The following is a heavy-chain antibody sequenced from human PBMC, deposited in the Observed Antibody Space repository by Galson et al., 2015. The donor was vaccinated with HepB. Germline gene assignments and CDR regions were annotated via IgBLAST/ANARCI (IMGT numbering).Heavy chain of an antibody. V-gene: IGHV3-49*04. CDR2: IRSKAYGGTT. D-gene: IGHD5-18*01. J-gene: IGHJ4*02. CDR1: GFTFGDYA. CDR3: TRVIAGGYSYGGGDY. Sequence: SLRLSCAASGFTFGDYAMSWVRQAPGKGLEWVGFIRSKAYGGTTEYAASVKGRFTISRDDSKSIAYLQMNSLKTEDTAVYYCTRVIAGGYSYGGGDYWGQGTLVTVSS.